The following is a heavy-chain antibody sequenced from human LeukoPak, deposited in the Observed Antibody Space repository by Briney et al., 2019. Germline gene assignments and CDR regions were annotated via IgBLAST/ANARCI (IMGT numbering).Heavy chain of an antibody. CDR1: GFMFSSYW. V-gene: IGHV3-48*04. J-gene: IGHJ4*02. D-gene: IGHD6-6*01. Sequence: PGGSLRLSCAASGFMFSSYWMSWVRQAPGKGLEWVSYISSSGSTIYYADSVKGRFTISRDNAKNSLYLQMNSLRAEDTAVYYCARDGWGGAFIAARRGPDYWGQGTLVTVSS. CDR3: ARDGWGGAFIAARRGPDY. CDR2: ISSSGSTI.